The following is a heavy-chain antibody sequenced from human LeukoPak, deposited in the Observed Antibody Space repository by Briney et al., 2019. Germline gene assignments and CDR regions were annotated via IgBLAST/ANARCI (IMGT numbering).Heavy chain of an antibody. J-gene: IGHJ6*03. CDR1: GYFISSAYY. Sequence: PSETLSLTCSVSGYFISSAYYWAWIRQPPGKGLEWIASIHHSGSTYYKSSLKSRVTISLDTSQNQFSLILTSVTAADTAVYFCARGRVSSSSWYSTYYYYFYMDVWGKGTTVTVSS. D-gene: IGHD6-13*01. CDR3: ARGRVSSSSWYSTYYYYFYMDV. CDR2: IHHSGST. V-gene: IGHV4-38-2*02.